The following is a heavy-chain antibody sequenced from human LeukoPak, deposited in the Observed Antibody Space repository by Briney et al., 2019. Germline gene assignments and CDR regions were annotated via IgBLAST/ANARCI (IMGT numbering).Heavy chain of an antibody. J-gene: IGHJ4*02. D-gene: IGHD6-19*01. CDR1: GVSTTNGIYD. V-gene: IGHV4-39*01. CDR2: VHNVGGT. Sequence: SQTLSLTCTVSGVSTTNGIYDWALIRQPPGKGLDWIGSVHNVGGTYYNLSFRSRVTMSIDTSKNQFSLRLNSVTAADTAVYYCARHAEYNSGWHFYLDHWGQGILVTVSS. CDR3: ARHAEYNSGWHFYLDH.